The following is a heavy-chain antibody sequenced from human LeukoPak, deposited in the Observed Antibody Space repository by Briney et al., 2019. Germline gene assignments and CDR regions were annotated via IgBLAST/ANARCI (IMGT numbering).Heavy chain of an antibody. V-gene: IGHV3-7*03. Sequence: PGGSLRLSCAASGFTFSSYWMSWVRQAPGKGLEWVANIKQDGSEKYYVDSVKGRYTISRDNAKNSLYLQMNSLRAEDTAVYYCAREVYEVAGTFDYWGQGTLVTVSS. CDR3: AREVYEVAGTFDY. CDR1: GFTFSSYW. CDR2: IKQDGSEK. D-gene: IGHD6-19*01. J-gene: IGHJ4*02.